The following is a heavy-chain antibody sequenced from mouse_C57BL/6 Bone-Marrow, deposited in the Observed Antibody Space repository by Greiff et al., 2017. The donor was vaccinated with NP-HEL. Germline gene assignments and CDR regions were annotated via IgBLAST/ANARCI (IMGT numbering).Heavy chain of an antibody. CDR3: ARYGSSYWYCDV. V-gene: IGHV1-42*01. J-gene: IGHJ1*03. CDR1: GYSFTGYY. CDR2: INPSTGGT. Sequence: EVKLMESGPELVKPGASVKISCKASGYSFTGYYMNWVKQSPEKSLEWIGEINPSTGGTTYNQKFKAKATLTVDKSSSTAYMQLKSLTSEDSAVYYCARYGSSYWYCDVWGTGTTVTVSS. D-gene: IGHD1-1*01.